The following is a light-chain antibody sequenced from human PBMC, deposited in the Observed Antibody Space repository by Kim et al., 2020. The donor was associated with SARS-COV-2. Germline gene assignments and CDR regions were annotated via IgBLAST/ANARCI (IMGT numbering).Light chain of an antibody. CDR2: DAS. J-gene: IGKJ3*01. CDR1: QTVSNN. Sequence: EVVMTQSPVTLSVSPGDRATLSCRASQTVSNNLAWYQHKPGQAPRLLIYDASTRATGIPARFSGSGSGTKFTLTISSLQSEDSAVYYCQQYNNWPPFTFGPGTKVDIK. V-gene: IGKV3-15*01. CDR3: QQYNNWPPFT.